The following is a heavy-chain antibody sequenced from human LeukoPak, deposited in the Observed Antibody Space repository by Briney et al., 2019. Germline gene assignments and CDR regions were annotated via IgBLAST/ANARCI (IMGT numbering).Heavy chain of an antibody. CDR3: RRIVREAYAGFY. J-gene: IGHJ4*02. CDR1: GYTFTSYG. Sequence: ASVKVSCKASGYTFTSYGISWVRQAPGQGLEWMGWISAYNGNTNYAQKFQGRVTMTRNTSISTAYMELRSLRSEDTACNYCRRIVREAYAGFYWGERTLVTVSS. D-gene: IGHD4-23*01. V-gene: IGHV1-18*01. CDR2: ISAYNGNT.